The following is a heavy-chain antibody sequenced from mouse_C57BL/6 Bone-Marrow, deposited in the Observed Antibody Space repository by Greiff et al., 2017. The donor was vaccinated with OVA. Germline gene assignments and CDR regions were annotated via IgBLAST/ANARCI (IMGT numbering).Heavy chain of an antibody. J-gene: IGHJ2*01. V-gene: IGHV6-3*01. D-gene: IGHD1-1*01. Sequence: VQLKESGGGLVQPGGSMKLSCVASGFTFSNYWMNWVRQSPEKGLEWVAQISFKSDNYASHYAVSGKGRFTISRDDYKSSVYLKMNNIRAEDTGIYYCTFGSKPYFDYWGQGTTLTVSS. CDR2: ISFKSDNYAS. CDR1: GFTFSNYW. CDR3: TFGSKPYFDY.